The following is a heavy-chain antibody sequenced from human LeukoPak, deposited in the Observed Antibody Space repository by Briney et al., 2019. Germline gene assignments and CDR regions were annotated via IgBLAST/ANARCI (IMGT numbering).Heavy chain of an antibody. J-gene: IGHJ4*02. D-gene: IGHD2-21*01. CDR1: GYTFTGYY. Sequence: ASVKVSCKASGYTFTGYYMHWVRQAPGQGLEWMGWINPNSGGTNYAQKFQGRVTMTRDTSISTAYMELSRLRSDDTAVYYCARVGDFDCGGDCHRDYWGQGTLVTVSS. V-gene: IGHV1-2*02. CDR3: ARVGDFDCGGDCHRDY. CDR2: INPNSGGT.